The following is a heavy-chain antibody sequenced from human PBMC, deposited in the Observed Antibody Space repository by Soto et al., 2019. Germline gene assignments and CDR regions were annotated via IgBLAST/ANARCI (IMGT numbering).Heavy chain of an antibody. Sequence: SETLSLTCTVSGGSISSYYWSWILQPPWKGLEWIGYIYYSGSTNYNPSLKSRVTISVDTSKNQFSLKLSSVTAADTAVYYCARLLPTVTAYYFDYWGQGTLVTVSS. CDR3: ARLLPTVTAYYFDY. V-gene: IGHV4-59*01. J-gene: IGHJ4*02. CDR2: IYYSGST. D-gene: IGHD4-4*01. CDR1: GGSISSYY.